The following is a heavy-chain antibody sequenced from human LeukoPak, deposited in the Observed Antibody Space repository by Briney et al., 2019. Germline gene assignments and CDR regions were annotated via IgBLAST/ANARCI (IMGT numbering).Heavy chain of an antibody. CDR1: GFTFRSYE. J-gene: IGHJ4*02. Sequence: AGSLRLSCAASGFTFRSYEMNWVRQAPGKGLEWVSYITSSGNTIYYADSVKGRFTISRDNAKNSLYLQMNSLRAEDTAVYYCARHDYGGNSGDYWGQGTLVTVSS. CDR3: ARHDYGGNSGDY. CDR2: ITSSGNTI. V-gene: IGHV3-48*03. D-gene: IGHD4-23*01.